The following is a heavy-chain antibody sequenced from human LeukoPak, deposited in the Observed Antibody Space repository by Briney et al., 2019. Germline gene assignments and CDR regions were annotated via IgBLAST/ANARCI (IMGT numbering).Heavy chain of an antibody. D-gene: IGHD2-15*01. Sequence: PGGSLRLSCAASGFTFSSYWMHCVRQAPGKGLVWVSRINSDGSSTSYADSVKGRFTISRDNAKNTLYLQMNSLRAEDTAVYYCARESCSGGSCYPDPWGQGTLVTVSS. CDR1: GFTFSSYW. CDR2: INSDGSST. V-gene: IGHV3-74*01. CDR3: ARESCSGGSCYPDP. J-gene: IGHJ5*02.